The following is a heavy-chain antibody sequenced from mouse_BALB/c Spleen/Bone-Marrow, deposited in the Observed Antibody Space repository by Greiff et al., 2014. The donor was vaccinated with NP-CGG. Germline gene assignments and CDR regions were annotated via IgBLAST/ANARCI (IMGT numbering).Heavy chain of an antibody. V-gene: IGHV5-9-1*01. D-gene: IGHD2-4*01. Sequence: DVMLVESGGGLVKPGGSLKLSCAASGFTFSSYAMSWVRQTPEKRLEWVATISSGGSYTYYPDGVKGRFTISRDNAKNTLYLQMSSLRSEDTAMYYCARKSYYDYDGRPWFAYWGQGTLVTVSA. CDR2: ISSGGSYT. J-gene: IGHJ3*01. CDR1: GFTFSSYA. CDR3: ARKSYYDYDGRPWFAY.